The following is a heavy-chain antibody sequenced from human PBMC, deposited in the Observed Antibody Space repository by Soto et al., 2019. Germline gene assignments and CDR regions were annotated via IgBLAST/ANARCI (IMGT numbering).Heavy chain of an antibody. CDR3: ARSTGGYSYGFGWFDP. CDR1: GGSISSSSYY. J-gene: IGHJ5*02. CDR2: IDHRGST. D-gene: IGHD5-18*01. Sequence: LQLQESGPGLVKPSETVSLTCTVSGGSISSSSYYWGWIRQPPGKGLEWIGSIDHRGSTYYNASLKSRVTISVDTSKNQFSLELSSVTAADTAVYYCARSTGGYSYGFGWFDPWGQGTLVTVSS. V-gene: IGHV4-39*01.